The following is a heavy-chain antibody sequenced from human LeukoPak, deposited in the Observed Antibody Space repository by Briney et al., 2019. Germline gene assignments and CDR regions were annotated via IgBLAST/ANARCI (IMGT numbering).Heavy chain of an antibody. CDR3: SRYKFHNYFDP. V-gene: IGHV4-61*01. D-gene: IGHD5-24*01. CDR1: GDSVSSSPYY. Sequence: SETLSLTCSVSGDSVSSSPYYWGWIRQPPGKGLEWIGNTFSTSTLYNASLRSRVTIVVDTSKNQFSLKLTSATAADTAIYFCSRYKFHNYFDPWGQGTLVVVSS. CDR2: TFSTST. J-gene: IGHJ5*02.